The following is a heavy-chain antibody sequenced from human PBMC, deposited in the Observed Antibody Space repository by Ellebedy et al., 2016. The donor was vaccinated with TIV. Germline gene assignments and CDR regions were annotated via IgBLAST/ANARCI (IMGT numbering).Heavy chain of an antibody. Sequence: ASVKVSCKASGYTFTSYGISWVRQAPGQGLEWMGWISAYNGNTKYAQKFQGRVTVTTDTSTSTAYMELTSLGSDDTAVYYCARDQKREESGDYFWGLVGYYYGMDVWGQGTTVTVSS. CDR1: GYTFTSYG. V-gene: IGHV1-18*04. D-gene: IGHD4-17*01. CDR2: ISAYNGNT. CDR3: ARDQKREESGDYFWGLVGYYYGMDV. J-gene: IGHJ6*02.